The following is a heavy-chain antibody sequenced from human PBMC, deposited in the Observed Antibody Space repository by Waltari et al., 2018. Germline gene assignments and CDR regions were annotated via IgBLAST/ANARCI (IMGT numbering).Heavy chain of an antibody. CDR1: GYSISSGYY. Sequence: QVQLQESGPGLVKPSETLSLTCTVSGYSISSGYYWGWIRQPPGKGLEWIGSIYHSGSTYYNPSLKSRVTISVDTSKNQFSLKLSSVTAADTAVYYCARRGKVVVAAITFDPWGQGTLVTVSS. J-gene: IGHJ5*02. CDR3: ARRGKVVVAAITFDP. D-gene: IGHD2-15*01. CDR2: IYHSGST. V-gene: IGHV4-38-2*02.